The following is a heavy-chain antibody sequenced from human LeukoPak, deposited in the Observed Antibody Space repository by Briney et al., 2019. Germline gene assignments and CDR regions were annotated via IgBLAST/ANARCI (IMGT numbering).Heavy chain of an antibody. CDR1: VGSFSGYY. Sequence: SETLSPTCAVSVGSFSGYYWSCIREPPRRGPEWVGEINHSGSTNYNPSLKSRVTKSVDTSENQFSLKLSSVTAADTAVYYCARVFRPYYDFWSCDYWGQGTLVTVSS. J-gene: IGHJ4*02. D-gene: IGHD3-3*01. V-gene: IGHV4-34*01. CDR2: INHSGST. CDR3: ARVFRPYYDFWSCDY.